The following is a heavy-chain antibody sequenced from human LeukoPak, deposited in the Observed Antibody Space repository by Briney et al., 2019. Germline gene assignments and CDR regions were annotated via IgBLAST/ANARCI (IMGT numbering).Heavy chain of an antibody. Sequence: GGSLRLSCAASGFTFRSYSMNWVRQAPGKGLEWVSAIDPSSTYIYYADSVKGRFTISRDNAENSLYLQMNSLRVEDTAVYYCARDPVGATHGDYWGQGTLVTVSS. V-gene: IGHV3-21*01. CDR3: ARDPVGATHGDY. CDR2: IDPSSTYI. J-gene: IGHJ4*02. D-gene: IGHD1-26*01. CDR1: GFTFRSYS.